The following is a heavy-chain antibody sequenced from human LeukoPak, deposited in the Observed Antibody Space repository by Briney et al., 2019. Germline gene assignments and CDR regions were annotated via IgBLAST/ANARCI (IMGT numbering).Heavy chain of an antibody. CDR1: GFTFSSYS. D-gene: IGHD6-6*01. V-gene: IGHV3-21*01. CDR2: ISSSSSYI. Sequence: SGGSLRLSCAASGFTFSSYSMNWVRQAPGKGLEWVSSISSSSSYICYADSVKGRFTISRDNAKNSLYLQMNSLRAEDTAVYYCAREDSSSSSRGFDYWGQGTLVTVSS. CDR3: AREDSSSSSRGFDY. J-gene: IGHJ4*02.